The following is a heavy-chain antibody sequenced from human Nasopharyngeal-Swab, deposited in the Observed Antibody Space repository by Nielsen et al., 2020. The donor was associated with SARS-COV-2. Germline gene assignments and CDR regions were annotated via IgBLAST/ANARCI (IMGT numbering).Heavy chain of an antibody. CDR1: GFTFSSYA. J-gene: IGHJ4*02. CDR3: ARDLGTVGATSY. D-gene: IGHD1-26*01. V-gene: IGHV3-64*02. Sequence: GGSLRLSCAASGFTFSSYAMHWVRQAPGKGLEYVSAISSNGGSTYYADSVKGRFTISRDNSKNTLYLQMNSLRAEDTAVYYCARDLGTVGATSYWGQGTLVTVSS. CDR2: ISSNGGST.